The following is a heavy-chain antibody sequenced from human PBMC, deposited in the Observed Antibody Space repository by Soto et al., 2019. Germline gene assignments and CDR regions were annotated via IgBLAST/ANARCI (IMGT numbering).Heavy chain of an antibody. V-gene: IGHV3-15*01. CDR2: IKSKTDGGTT. J-gene: IGHJ6*02. D-gene: IGHD6-19*01. Sequence: PGGSLRLSCAASGFTFSNAWMSWVRQAPGKWLEWVGRIKSKTDGGTTEYAAPVKGRITISRDDSKNTLYLQMNSLETEDTAVYDCATQKAVAGTYFGVYYYYGMDVWGQGXTVTVSS. CDR3: ATQKAVAGTYFGVYYYYGMDV. CDR1: GFTFSNAW.